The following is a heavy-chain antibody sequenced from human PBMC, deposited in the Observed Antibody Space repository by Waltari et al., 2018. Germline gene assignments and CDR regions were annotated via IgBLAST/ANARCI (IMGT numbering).Heavy chain of an antibody. J-gene: IGHJ4*02. CDR2: IYSGGST. D-gene: IGHD3-22*01. CDR3: ARYSSGYYFDY. CDR1: GGSISSYY. Sequence: VQLQESGPGLVKPSETLSLTCTVSGGSISSYYWSWIRQPPGKGLEWVSVIYSGGSTYYADSVKGRFTISRDNSKNTLYLQMNSLRAEDTAVYYCARYSSGYYFDYWGQG. V-gene: IGHV3-53*01.